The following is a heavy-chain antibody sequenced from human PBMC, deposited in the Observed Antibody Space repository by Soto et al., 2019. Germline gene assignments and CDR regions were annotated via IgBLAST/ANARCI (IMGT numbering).Heavy chain of an antibody. CDR1: GFTFSSYA. D-gene: IGHD2-15*01. J-gene: IGHJ4*02. CDR2: ISGSGGST. Sequence: EVQLLESGGGLVQPGGSLRLSCAASGFTFSSYAMTWVRQAPGKGLEWVSTISGSGGSTYYADSVKGRFTISRDNSKNTLYRQMNSLRAEDTAVYYCAKDRYCSGGSCYPYPIDYWGQGTLVTVSS. CDR3: AKDRYCSGGSCYPYPIDY. V-gene: IGHV3-23*01.